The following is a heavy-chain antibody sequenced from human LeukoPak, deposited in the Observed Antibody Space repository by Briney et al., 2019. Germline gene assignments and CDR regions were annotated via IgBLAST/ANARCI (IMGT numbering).Heavy chain of an antibody. J-gene: IGHJ5*02. CDR2: INGDGTTT. Sequence: PGGSLRLSCAASGFTFSSYLMHWVRQAPGKGLEWVSRINGDGTTTNYADSVKGRFTISRDNAMSTLYLEMNSLRAEDTAVYYCSRRVDATRWFDPWGQGTLVTVSS. V-gene: IGHV3-74*01. CDR3: SRRVDATRWFDP. D-gene: IGHD2-15*01. CDR1: GFTFSSYL.